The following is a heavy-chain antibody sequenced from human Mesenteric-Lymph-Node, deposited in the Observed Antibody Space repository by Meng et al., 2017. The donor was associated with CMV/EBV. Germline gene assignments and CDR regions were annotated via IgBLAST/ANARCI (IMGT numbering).Heavy chain of an antibody. J-gene: IGHJ3*02. CDR2: IKQDGSEK. CDR1: GFTFSSYW. Sequence: GSLKISCAASGFTFSSYWMSWVRQAPGKGLEWVANIKQDGSEKYYVDSVKGRFTISRDNAKNSLYLQMNSLRAEDTAVYYCARISSGNYFPSSFDIWGRGTMVTVSS. CDR3: ARISSGNYFPSSFDI. V-gene: IGHV3-7*01. D-gene: IGHD1-26*01.